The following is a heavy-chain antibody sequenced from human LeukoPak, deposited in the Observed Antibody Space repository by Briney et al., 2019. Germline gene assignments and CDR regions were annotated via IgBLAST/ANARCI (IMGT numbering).Heavy chain of an antibody. J-gene: IGHJ4*02. V-gene: IGHV4-4*07. D-gene: IGHD6-6*01. CDR3: AREGTTRPLDY. CDR1: GGSISSYY. CDR2: IYTSGTT. Sequence: PSETLSLTCTVSGGSISSYYWSWIRQPPGKGLEWIGRIYTSGTTNYNPSLKSRVTMSVDTSKNQSSLNLTSVTVADTAVYYCAREGTTRPLDYWGQGTLVTVSS.